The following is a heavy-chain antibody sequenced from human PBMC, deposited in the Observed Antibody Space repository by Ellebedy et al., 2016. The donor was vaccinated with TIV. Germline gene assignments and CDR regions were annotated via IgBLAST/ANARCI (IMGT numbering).Heavy chain of an antibody. CDR1: GGSISGFAYY. J-gene: IGHJ4*02. Sequence: SETLSLXXTVSGGSISGFAYYWSWLRQYPGQGLEWIGYIFYIGNTYYNPSLKSRVSMSMDTSKNQFSLNLTSVTAADTALYYCARSSPYSDSSGLDDWGLGTLVTVSS. V-gene: IGHV4-31*03. CDR3: ARSSPYSDSSGLDD. CDR2: IFYIGNT. D-gene: IGHD3-22*01.